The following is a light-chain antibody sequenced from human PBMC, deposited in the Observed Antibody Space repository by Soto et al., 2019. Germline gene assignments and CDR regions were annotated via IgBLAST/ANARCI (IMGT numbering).Light chain of an antibody. CDR1: RSDVGGYNF. CDR3: SSYTSSSTLEV. Sequence: QSVLTQPASVSGSPGQSITISCTGTRSDVGGYNFVSWYQQLPGKAPKLMIYEVRNRPSGVSNRFSGSKSGNTASLTISGLQAEDEADYYCSSYTSSSTLEVFGTGTNLTVL. V-gene: IGLV2-14*01. J-gene: IGLJ1*01. CDR2: EVR.